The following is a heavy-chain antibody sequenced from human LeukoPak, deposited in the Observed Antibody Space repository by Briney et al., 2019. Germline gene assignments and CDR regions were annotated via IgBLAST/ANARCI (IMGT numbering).Heavy chain of an antibody. CDR3: ARSSRELGGYAPWELMPPFDY. J-gene: IGHJ4*02. D-gene: IGHD1-7*01. Sequence: ASVKVSCKASGYTFTSYGISWVRQAPGQGREWMGWISGYNGNTNYAQKLQGRVTMTTDTSTSTAYMELRSLRSDDTAVYYCARSSRELGGYAPWELMPPFDYWGQGILVTVSS. V-gene: IGHV1-18*01. CDR1: GYTFTSYG. CDR2: ISGYNGNT.